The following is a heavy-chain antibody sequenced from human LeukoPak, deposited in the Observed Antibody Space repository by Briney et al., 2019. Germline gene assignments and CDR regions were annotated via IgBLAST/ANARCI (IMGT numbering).Heavy chain of an antibody. Sequence: GGSLRLSCAASGFTLSDYYMTWIRQAPGKGLEWVSYVSNGGSSSILYADSVKGRFTVFRDHAKNSLYLQMNSLRADDTGAYYCARDKSNKGHDCWGQGTLVTVSS. CDR1: GFTLSDYY. CDR3: ARDKSNKGHDC. J-gene: IGHJ4*02. V-gene: IGHV3-11*01. CDR2: VSNGGSSSI.